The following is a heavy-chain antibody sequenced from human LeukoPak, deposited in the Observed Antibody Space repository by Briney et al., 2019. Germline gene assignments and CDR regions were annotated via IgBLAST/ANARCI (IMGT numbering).Heavy chain of an antibody. J-gene: IGHJ6*03. CDR1: GFTFDDYG. Sequence: GGSLRLSCAASGFTFDDYGMSWVRQVPGKGLEWVSGINWNGSGAGYADSVKGRFTISRDNAKNSRYLQMNSLKAEATALFYCARYLRKLYGRGGDYYFYMDVWGKGTTVTVSS. V-gene: IGHV3-20*04. CDR3: ARYLRKLYGRGGDYYFYMDV. CDR2: INWNGSGA. D-gene: IGHD4-17*01.